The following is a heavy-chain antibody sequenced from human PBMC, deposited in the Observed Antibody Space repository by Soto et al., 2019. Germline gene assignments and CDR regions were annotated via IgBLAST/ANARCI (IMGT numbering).Heavy chain of an antibody. CDR1: GFTFSSYA. CDR2: ISGRGDDT. CDR3: ARAQPTYSSSYLDY. V-gene: IGHV3-23*01. J-gene: IGHJ4*02. Sequence: EVQLLESGGDLVQPGGSLRLSCAASGFTFSSYAMSWVRQAPGKGLEWVSTISGRGDDTYYTDSVKGRFTISRDNSKNPPYVHMNSLRAEDTAVYYCARAQPTYSSSYLDYWGEGTLVTVSS. D-gene: IGHD3-22*01.